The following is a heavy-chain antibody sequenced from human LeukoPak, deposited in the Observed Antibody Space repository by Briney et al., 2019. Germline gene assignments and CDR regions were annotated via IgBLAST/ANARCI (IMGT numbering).Heavy chain of an antibody. Sequence: GGSLRLSCSASGFTFSSYVMYWVRQAPGKGLEYVSTITPNGDSTYYADSVKARFTISRDNSKNTLYLQMSSLRPEDTAVYYCVNLGQWLVPDYYYGVDVWGQGTTVTVSS. CDR2: ITPNGDST. D-gene: IGHD6-19*01. CDR3: VNLGQWLVPDYYYGVDV. J-gene: IGHJ6*02. V-gene: IGHV3-64D*06. CDR1: GFTFSSYV.